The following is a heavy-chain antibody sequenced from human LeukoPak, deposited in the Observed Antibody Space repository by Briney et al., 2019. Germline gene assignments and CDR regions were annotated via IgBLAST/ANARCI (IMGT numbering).Heavy chain of an antibody. V-gene: IGHV3-30*18. J-gene: IGHJ6*02. CDR1: GFTFSSYG. CDR3: AKSSGGYYYYYGMDV. CDR2: ISYDGSNK. Sequence: PGGSLRLSCAASGFTFSSYGMHWVRQAQGKGLEWVAVISYDGSNKYYADSVKGRFTISRDNSKNTLYLQMNSLRAEDTAVYYCAKSSGGYYYYYGMDVWGQGTTVTVSS. D-gene: IGHD3-3*01.